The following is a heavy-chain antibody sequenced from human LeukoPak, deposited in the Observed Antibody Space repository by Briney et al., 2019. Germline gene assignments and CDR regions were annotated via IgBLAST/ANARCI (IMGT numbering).Heavy chain of an antibody. Sequence: GGSLRLSCAASGFTFSSYAMHWVRQAPGKGLEWVAVISYDGSNKYYADSVKGRFTISRDNSKNTLYLQMNSLRAEDTAVYYCARVGGIAADAFDIWGQGTMVTVSS. CDR3: ARVGGIAADAFDI. CDR1: GFTFSSYA. D-gene: IGHD6-13*01. J-gene: IGHJ3*02. CDR2: ISYDGSNK. V-gene: IGHV3-30-3*01.